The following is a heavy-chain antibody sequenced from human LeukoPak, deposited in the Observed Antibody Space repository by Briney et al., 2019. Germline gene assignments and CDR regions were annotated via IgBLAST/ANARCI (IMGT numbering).Heavy chain of an antibody. CDR2: INHSGGT. V-gene: IGHV4-34*01. Sequence: SETLSLTCAVYGGSFSDYFWNWIRQPPGKGLEWIGEINHSGGTRYNPSLKSRATISVDTSKKQFSLNLTSVTAADTAVYYCARETAVAGTGFDYWGQGTLVTVTS. CDR3: ARETAVAGTGFDY. D-gene: IGHD6-19*01. J-gene: IGHJ4*02. CDR1: GGSFSDYF.